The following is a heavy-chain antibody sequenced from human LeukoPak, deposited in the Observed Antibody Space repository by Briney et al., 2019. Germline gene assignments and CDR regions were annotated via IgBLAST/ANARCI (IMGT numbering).Heavy chain of an antibody. V-gene: IGHV3-21*06. CDR2: ISSSSSYI. Sequence: TGGSLRLSCAASGFTFSSYSMNWVRQAPGKGLEWVSSISSSSSYIYYADSVKGRFTISRDNAENSLYLHMSSLRAEDAALYYCARDRIMVVGPYNWFDPWGQGTLVTVSS. CDR3: ARDRIMVVGPYNWFDP. J-gene: IGHJ5*02. D-gene: IGHD2-15*01. CDR1: GFTFSSYS.